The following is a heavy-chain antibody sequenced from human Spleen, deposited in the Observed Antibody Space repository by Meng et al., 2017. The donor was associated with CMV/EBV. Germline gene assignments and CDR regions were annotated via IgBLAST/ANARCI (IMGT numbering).Heavy chain of an antibody. CDR3: ANGLSIRARPLLYYYGMDV. V-gene: IGHV3-23*01. Sequence: GGSLRLSCAASEFTFSYYWVTWVRQAPGKGLEWVSSLSGSGDSTHYADAVKGRFIISRDNSKNTLSLEMNSLRVEDTAVYYCANGLSIRARPLLYYYGMDVWGQGTTVTVSS. D-gene: IGHD6-6*01. J-gene: IGHJ6*02. CDR1: EFTFSYYW. CDR2: LSGSGDST.